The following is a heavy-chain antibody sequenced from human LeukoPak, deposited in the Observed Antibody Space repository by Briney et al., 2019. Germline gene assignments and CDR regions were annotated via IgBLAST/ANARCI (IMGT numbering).Heavy chain of an antibody. CDR3: ASSGARSSSWFSMSGVRTYYYYYMDV. CDR1: GFTFSSHS. Sequence: GGSLRLSCAASGFTFSSHSMNWVRQAPGKGLEWVSSISSSSSYIYYADSVKGRFTISRDNAKNSMYLQMNSLRAEDTAVYYCASSGARSSSWFSMSGVRTYYYYYMDVWGKGTTVTVSS. D-gene: IGHD6-13*01. CDR2: ISSSSSYI. V-gene: IGHV3-21*01. J-gene: IGHJ6*03.